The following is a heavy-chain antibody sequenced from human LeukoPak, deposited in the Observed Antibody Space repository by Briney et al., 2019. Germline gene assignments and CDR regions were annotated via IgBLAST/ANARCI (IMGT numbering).Heavy chain of an antibody. CDR3: ARDLRSGSYPSHSDY. D-gene: IGHD3-10*01. CDR2: IYYSGST. Sequence: SETLSLTCTVSGDSISSSSYYWGWIRQPPGKGLEWIGSIYYSGSTYHNPSLKSRVTISVDTSKNQFSLKLSSVTAADTAVYYCARDLRSGSYPSHSDYWGQGTLVTVSS. J-gene: IGHJ4*02. CDR1: GDSISSSSYY. V-gene: IGHV4-39*07.